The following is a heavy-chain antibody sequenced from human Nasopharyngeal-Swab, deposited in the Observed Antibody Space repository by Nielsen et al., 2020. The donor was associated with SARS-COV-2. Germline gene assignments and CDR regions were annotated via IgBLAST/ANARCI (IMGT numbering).Heavy chain of an antibody. CDR2: ISWNSGSI. J-gene: IGHJ4*02. CDR3: AKAKYYDFWSGPDY. D-gene: IGHD3-3*01. Sequence: SLKISCAASGFTFDDYAMHWVRQAPGKGLEWVSGISWNSGSIGHADSVKGRFTISRDNAKNSLYLQMNSLRAEDTASYYCAKAKYYDFWSGPDYWGQGTLVTVSS. CDR1: GFTFDDYA. V-gene: IGHV3-9*01.